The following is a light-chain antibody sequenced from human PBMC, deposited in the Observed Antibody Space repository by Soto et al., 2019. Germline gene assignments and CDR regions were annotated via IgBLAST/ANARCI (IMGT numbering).Light chain of an antibody. CDR1: QSISNW. Sequence: DIQMTQSPATLSASVGDSVKLTCRASQSISNWLAWYQLKPWKAPKLLIYKASSLESGVPSRFSGSGSGTDFTLTISRLEPEDFAVYYCQQYGSSTGWTFGQGTKVDIK. V-gene: IGKV1-5*03. CDR2: KAS. CDR3: QQYGSSTGWT. J-gene: IGKJ1*01.